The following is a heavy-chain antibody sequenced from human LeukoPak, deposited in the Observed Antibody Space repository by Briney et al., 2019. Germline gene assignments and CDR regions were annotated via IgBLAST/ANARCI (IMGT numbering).Heavy chain of an antibody. CDR1: GYSFTSYW. CDR3: ARIPGYSSGWGNWFDP. D-gene: IGHD6-19*01. CDR2: IYPGDSDT. J-gene: IGHJ5*02. Sequence: GESLKISSKGSGYSFTSYWIGWVRQMPGKGLEWMGIIYPGDSDTRYSPSFQGQVTISADKSISTAYLQWSSLKASDTAMYYCARIPGYSSGWGNWFDPWGQGTLVTVSS. V-gene: IGHV5-51*01.